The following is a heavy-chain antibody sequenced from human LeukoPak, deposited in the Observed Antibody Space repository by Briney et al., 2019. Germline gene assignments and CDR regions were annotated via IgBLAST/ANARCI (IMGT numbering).Heavy chain of an antibody. Sequence: GGSLRLPCAASGYTFGSYIMNWVRQAPGKGLEWVSYISSSGSTIYYSDSVKGRFTISRDNAKNSLCLQMNSLRDEDTAVYYCGRDLNLSFWGQGTLVTVSS. D-gene: IGHD2/OR15-2a*01. CDR2: ISSSGSTI. J-gene: IGHJ4*02. CDR1: GYTFGSYI. V-gene: IGHV3-48*02. CDR3: GRDLNLSF.